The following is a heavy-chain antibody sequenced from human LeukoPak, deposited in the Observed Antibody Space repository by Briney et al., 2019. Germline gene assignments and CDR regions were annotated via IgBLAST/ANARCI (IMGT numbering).Heavy chain of an antibody. CDR1: GFTFGSYA. J-gene: IGHJ6*02. Sequence: GGSLRLSCAASGFTFGSYAMSWVRQAPGKGLEWVSAISGSGGSTYYADSVKGRFTISRDNSKNTLYLQMNSLRAEDTAVYYCAKMVYGDSYNYYCGMDVWGQGTTVTVSS. CDR3: AKMVYGDSYNYYCGMDV. V-gene: IGHV3-23*01. D-gene: IGHD4-17*01. CDR2: ISGSGGST.